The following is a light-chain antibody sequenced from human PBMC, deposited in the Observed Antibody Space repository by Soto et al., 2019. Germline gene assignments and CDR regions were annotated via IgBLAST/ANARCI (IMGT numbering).Light chain of an antibody. V-gene: IGKV3-20*01. CDR1: QSVSSSY. J-gene: IGKJ4*01. CDR2: GAS. Sequence: EIVLTQSPGTLSLSPGERATLSCRASQSVSSSYLAWYQQKPGQAPRLLIYGASSRATGIPDRFSGSGSGTDFILTISRLEAEDFAVYSCQQYGSSPTFGGGTKVEIK. CDR3: QQYGSSPT.